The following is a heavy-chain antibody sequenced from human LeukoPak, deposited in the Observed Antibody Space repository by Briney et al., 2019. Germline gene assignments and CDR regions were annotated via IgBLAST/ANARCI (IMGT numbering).Heavy chain of an antibody. CDR2: IYYSGST. J-gene: IGHJ6*02. Sequence: SETLSLTCTVSGGSISSGGYYWSWIRQHPGKGLEWIGYIYYSGSTYYNPSLKSRVTISVDTSKNQFSLKLSSVTAADTAVYYCARGHNDIVGYYYYYGMDVWGQGTTVTVSS. CDR1: GGSISSGGYY. V-gene: IGHV4-31*03. CDR3: ARGHNDIVGYYYYYGMDV. D-gene: IGHD2-15*01.